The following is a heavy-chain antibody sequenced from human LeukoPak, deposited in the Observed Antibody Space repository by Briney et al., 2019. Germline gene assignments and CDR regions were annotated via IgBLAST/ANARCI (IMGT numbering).Heavy chain of an antibody. Sequence: GASVKVSCKASGYTFTNYAMHWVRLAPGQGLEWMGWINAGNGNTKYSQKFQGRVTITTDTSTSTAYMELRSLRSDDTAVYYCARDEPYCGGDCYADYWGQGTLVTVSS. J-gene: IGHJ4*02. CDR3: ARDEPYCGGDCYADY. V-gene: IGHV1-3*01. CDR2: INAGNGNT. CDR1: GYTFTNYA. D-gene: IGHD2-21*02.